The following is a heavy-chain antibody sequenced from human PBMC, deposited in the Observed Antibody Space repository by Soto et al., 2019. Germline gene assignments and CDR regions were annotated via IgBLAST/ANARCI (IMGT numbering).Heavy chain of an antibody. V-gene: IGHV1-69*01. CDR1: GGTFSSYA. J-gene: IGHJ5*02. Sequence: QVQLVQSGAEVKKPGSSVKGSCKASGGTFSSYAISWVRQAPGQGLEWMGGIIPIFVTANYAPKFQGRVTITADESTSTAYMELSSLRSEDTAVYYCARERRQPNWFDPWGQGTLVTVSS. CDR2: IIPIFVTA. CDR3: ARERRQPNWFDP.